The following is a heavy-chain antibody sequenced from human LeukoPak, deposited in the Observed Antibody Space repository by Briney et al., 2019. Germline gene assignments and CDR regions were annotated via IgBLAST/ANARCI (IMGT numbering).Heavy chain of an antibody. CDR2: ISPNSGDT. CDR1: GGTFSSYA. Sequence: ASVKVSCKASGGTFSSYAISWVRQAPGQGLEWMGWISPNSGDTIYAQKFQGRVTMTRDTSISTAYMELSRLRSDDTAVYYCARESSSSSDYYYYYYMDVWGKGTTVTVSS. CDR3: ARESSSSSDYYYYYYMDV. D-gene: IGHD6-6*01. J-gene: IGHJ6*03. V-gene: IGHV1-2*02.